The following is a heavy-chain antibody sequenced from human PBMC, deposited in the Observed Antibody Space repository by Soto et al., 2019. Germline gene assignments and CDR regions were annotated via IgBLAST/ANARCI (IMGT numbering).Heavy chain of an antibody. J-gene: IGHJ5*02. V-gene: IGHV2-5*01. CDR3: AHRGYGDYPRDNWFDP. CDR2: IYWNDDK. CDR1: GFSLNTGGVG. D-gene: IGHD4-17*01. Sequence: QITLKESGPTLMKPTQTLTLTCTFSGFSLNTGGVGVGWIRQPPGKALEWLALIYWNDDKRYSPSLKSRLSITKDTSKNRVVLTLTSLDPVDTATYYCAHRGYGDYPRDNWFDPWGRGTLVTVSS.